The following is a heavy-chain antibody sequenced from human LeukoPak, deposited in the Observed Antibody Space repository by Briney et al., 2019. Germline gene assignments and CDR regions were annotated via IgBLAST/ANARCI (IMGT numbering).Heavy chain of an antibody. CDR3: ATDRAITMVRGVIIVKNWFDP. CDR1: GYTLTELS. D-gene: IGHD3-10*01. Sequence: ASVKVSCKVSGYTLTELSMHWVRQAPGKGLEWMGGFDPEDGETIYAQKFQGRVTMTEDTSTDTAYMELSSLRSEDTAVYYCATDRAITMVRGVIIVKNWFDPWGQGTLVTVSS. J-gene: IGHJ5*02. V-gene: IGHV1-24*01. CDR2: FDPEDGET.